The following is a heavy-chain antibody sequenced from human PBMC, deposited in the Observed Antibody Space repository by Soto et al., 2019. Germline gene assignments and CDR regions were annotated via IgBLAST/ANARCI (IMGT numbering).Heavy chain of an antibody. CDR3: ASGRISGVVIQNRWLQH. CDR1: GLSFSGYD. D-gene: IGHD3-3*02. J-gene: IGHJ4*02. CDR2: INHSGST. Sequence: WETLCLTCAVYGLSFSGYDWSWVRQPPGKGLEWIVEINHSGSTNYNPSLKSRVSISVDTSNSHFSLMLSSVTAADTAVYYCASGRISGVVIQNRWLQHWRQGTMVNXS. V-gene: IGHV4-34*01.